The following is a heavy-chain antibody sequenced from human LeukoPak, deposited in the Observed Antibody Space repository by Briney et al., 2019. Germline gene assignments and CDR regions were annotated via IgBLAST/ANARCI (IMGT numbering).Heavy chain of an antibody. CDR3: ARRAYSSSSVPVN. CDR1: GYSFTSYY. V-gene: IGHV5-51*03. CDR2: IYPSDSDT. Sequence: PGESLKISCKGSGYSFTSYYIGWARQMPGKGLEWMGIIYPSDSDTRYSPSFQGQVTISADRSISTAYLQWSSLKASDTAIYYCARRAYSSSSVPVNWGQGTLVTVSS. D-gene: IGHD6-6*01. J-gene: IGHJ4*02.